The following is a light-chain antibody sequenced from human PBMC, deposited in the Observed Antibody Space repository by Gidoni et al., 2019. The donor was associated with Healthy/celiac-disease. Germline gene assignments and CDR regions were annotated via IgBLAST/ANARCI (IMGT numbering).Light chain of an antibody. Sequence: DIQMTQSPSSLSASVGDRVTITCRASQTINTYLNWYQQKPGKAPKLLIYATFRLQSGVPSRFSGSGSGTDFTLTISSLRPEDFASYYCQHSYITPPTFXQXTKLEIK. CDR3: QHSYITPPT. CDR1: QTINTY. CDR2: ATF. J-gene: IGKJ2*01. V-gene: IGKV1-39*01.